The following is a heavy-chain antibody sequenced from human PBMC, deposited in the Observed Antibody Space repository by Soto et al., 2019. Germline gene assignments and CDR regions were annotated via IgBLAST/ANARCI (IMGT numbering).Heavy chain of an antibody. CDR3: AKDLLAAYYGRSGYSSSDF. CDR1: GYTFTGYY. D-gene: IGHD3-22*01. CDR2: INPNSGGT. Sequence: ASLKVSCKAFGYTFTGYYMHWVRQAPGQGLEWMGWINPNSGGTKYAQKFQGRVTMTRDTSISTAYMELNSLRSDDRAIYYCAKDLLAAYYGRSGYSSSDFWGQGALVTVSS. V-gene: IGHV1-2*02. J-gene: IGHJ4*02.